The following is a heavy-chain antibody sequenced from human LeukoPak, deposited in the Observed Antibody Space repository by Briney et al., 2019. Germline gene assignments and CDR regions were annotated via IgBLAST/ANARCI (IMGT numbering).Heavy chain of an antibody. Sequence: PSETLSLTCTVSGGSISSYYWSWLRQPPGKGREGIGDIYYSGSTNYKPSLKRRVNISVDTSKKKFSQTRSPVHAAGTAVYYLRRTSADYYDSSGYYKGPRPRKYYYYMDVWGKGTTVTVSS. CDR1: GGSISSYY. V-gene: IGHV4-59*01. CDR2: IYYSGST. D-gene: IGHD3-22*01. CDR3: RRTSADYYDSSGYYKGPRPRKYYYYMDV. J-gene: IGHJ6*03.